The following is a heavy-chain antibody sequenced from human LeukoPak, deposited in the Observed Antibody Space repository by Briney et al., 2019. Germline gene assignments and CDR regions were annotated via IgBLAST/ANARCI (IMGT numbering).Heavy chain of an antibody. D-gene: IGHD6-13*01. CDR2: INHSGST. CDR1: GGSFSGYY. Sequence: PSETLSLTCAVYGGSFSGYYWSWIRQPPGKGLEWIGEINHSGSTNYNPSLKSRVTISVDTSKNQFSLKLSSVTAADTAVYYCARVRGPIYSSSRPNWFDPWGQGTLVTVSS. V-gene: IGHV4-34*01. J-gene: IGHJ5*02. CDR3: ARVRGPIYSSSRPNWFDP.